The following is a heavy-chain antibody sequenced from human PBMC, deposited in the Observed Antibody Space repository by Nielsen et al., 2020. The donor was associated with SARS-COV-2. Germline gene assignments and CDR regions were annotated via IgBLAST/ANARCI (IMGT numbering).Heavy chain of an antibody. Sequence: GESLKISCAASGFTFSSYWMHWVRQAPGKGLVWVSRINSDGSSTSYADSVKGRFTISRDNSKNTLYLQMNSLRAEDTAVYYCAREGAYCGGDCYSGMDVWGKGTTVTVSS. V-gene: IGHV3-74*01. CDR1: GFTFSSYW. J-gene: IGHJ6*03. D-gene: IGHD2-21*02. CDR3: AREGAYCGGDCYSGMDV. CDR2: INSDGSST.